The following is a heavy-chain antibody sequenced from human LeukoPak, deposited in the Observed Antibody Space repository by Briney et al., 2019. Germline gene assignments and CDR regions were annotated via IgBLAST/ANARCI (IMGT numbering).Heavy chain of an antibody. CDR1: GYTFTSYY. CDR3: AREGVGIVVVPAAEFDY. CDR2: INPNSGGT. Sequence: ASVKVSCKASGYTFTSYYMHWVRQAPGQGLEWMGWINPNSGGTNYAQKFQGRVTMTRDTSISTAYMELSRLRSDDTAVYYCAREGVGIVVVPAAEFDYWGQGTLVTVSS. V-gene: IGHV1-2*02. D-gene: IGHD2-2*03. J-gene: IGHJ4*02.